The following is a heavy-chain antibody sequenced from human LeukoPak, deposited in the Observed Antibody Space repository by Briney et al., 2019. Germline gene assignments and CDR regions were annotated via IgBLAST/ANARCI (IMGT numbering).Heavy chain of an antibody. V-gene: IGHV3-66*01. D-gene: IGHD3-22*01. Sequence: GGSLRLSCAASGFTVSSNYMSWVRQAPGKGLEWVSVIYSGGSTYYADSVKGRFTISRDNSKNTLYLQMNSLRAEDTAVYYCARECGYYDSSGYYYLDPYFDYWGQGTLVTVSS. J-gene: IGHJ4*02. CDR2: IYSGGST. CDR3: ARECGYYDSSGYYYLDPYFDY. CDR1: GFTVSSNY.